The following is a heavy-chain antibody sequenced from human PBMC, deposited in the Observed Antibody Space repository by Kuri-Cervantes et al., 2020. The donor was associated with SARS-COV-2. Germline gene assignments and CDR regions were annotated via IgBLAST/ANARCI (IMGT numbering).Heavy chain of an antibody. V-gene: IGHV1-2*04. CDR2: INPNSGGT. J-gene: IGHJ6*02. Sequence: ASVKVSCKASGYTFSGGYYMYWVRQAPGQGLEWMGWINPNSGGTNYAQKFQGWVTMTRDTSISTAYMELSRLRSDDTAVYHCARGMVRGVIQYYYYGMDVWSQGTTVTVSS. CDR3: ARGMVRGVIQYYYYGMDV. CDR1: GYTFSGGYY. D-gene: IGHD3-10*01.